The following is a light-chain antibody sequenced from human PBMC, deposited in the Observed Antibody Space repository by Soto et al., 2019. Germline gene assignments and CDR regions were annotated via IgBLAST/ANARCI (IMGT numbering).Light chain of an antibody. CDR3: QQRSNWPPLT. CDR1: QIVSSY. J-gene: IGKJ5*01. CDR2: DAS. Sequence: EIVLTQSPATLSLSPGERATLSCRASQIVSSYLAWYQQKPGQAPRLLIYDASNRATGIPARFSGSGSGTDFTLTISSLEPEDFAVYYCQQRSNWPPLTFGQGTRLEIK. V-gene: IGKV3-11*01.